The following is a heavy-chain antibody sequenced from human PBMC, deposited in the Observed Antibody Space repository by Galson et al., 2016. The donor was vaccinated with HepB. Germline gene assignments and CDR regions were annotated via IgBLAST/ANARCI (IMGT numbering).Heavy chain of an antibody. CDR3: AVAGNDHVWGTYRPEAWG. V-gene: IGHV3-7*01. CDR1: GFIFSNYW. D-gene: IGHD3-16*02. Sequence: SLRLSCAASGFIFSNYWMTWVRQAPGKGLEWVANIKQDGSDKRYVDSVTGRFTVSRDNSKNTLYLEINSLRAEDTAVYYCAVAGNDHVWGTYRPEAWGWGQGTLVTVSS. J-gene: IGHJ4*02. CDR2: IKQDGSDK.